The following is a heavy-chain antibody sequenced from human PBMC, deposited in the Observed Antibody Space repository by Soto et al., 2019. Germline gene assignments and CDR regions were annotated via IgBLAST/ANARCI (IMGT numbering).Heavy chain of an antibody. V-gene: IGHV3-33*01. Sequence: QVQLVESGGGVVQPGRSLRLSCAASGFTFSSYGMHWVRQAPGKGLEWVAVTWYDGSNKYYADSVKGRFTISRDNSKNTLYLQMNSLRAEDTAVYYCARDSYGVDYWGQGTLVTVSS. CDR2: TWYDGSNK. D-gene: IGHD1-26*01. CDR3: ARDSYGVDY. J-gene: IGHJ4*02. CDR1: GFTFSSYG.